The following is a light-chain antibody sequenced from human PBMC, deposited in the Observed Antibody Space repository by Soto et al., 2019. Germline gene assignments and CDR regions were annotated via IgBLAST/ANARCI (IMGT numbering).Light chain of an antibody. CDR3: LLHYAGAVV. V-gene: IGLV7-43*01. J-gene: IGLJ2*01. CDR1: TGAVTSGHY. Sequence: QAVVTQEPSLTVSPGGTVTLTCASSTGAVTSGHYPNWFQQKPGQAPRTLIYSTSDKHPWTPARFSGSLLGGKAALTLSGVQPEDEAEYYCLLHYAGAVVFGGGTKLTVL. CDR2: STS.